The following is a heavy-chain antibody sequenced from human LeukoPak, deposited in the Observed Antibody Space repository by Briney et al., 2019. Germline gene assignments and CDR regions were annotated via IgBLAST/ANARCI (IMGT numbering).Heavy chain of an antibody. CDR3: ARHIPSVEMATIPFPDY. CDR2: IYPGDSDT. V-gene: IGHV5-51*01. D-gene: IGHD5-24*01. Sequence: GESLKISCKGSGYRFTSYWIGWVRQMPGKGLEWMGIIYPGDSDTRYSPSFQGQVTISADKSISTAYLQWSSLKASDTAMYYCARHIPSVEMATIPFPDYWGQGTLVTVSS. J-gene: IGHJ4*02. CDR1: GYRFTSYW.